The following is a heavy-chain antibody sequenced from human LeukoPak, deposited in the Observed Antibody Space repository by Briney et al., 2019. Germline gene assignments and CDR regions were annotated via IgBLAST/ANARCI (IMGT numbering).Heavy chain of an antibody. V-gene: IGHV1-18*01. D-gene: IGHD1-7*01. CDR1: GGTLNSHI. CDR3: ARDMTGTTSDY. J-gene: IGHJ4*02. Sequence: ASVKVSCKTSGGTLNSHIFTWVRQAPGQGLEWMGWISAYNGNTNYAQKLQGRVTMTTDTSTSTAYMALRSLRSDDTAVYYCARDMTGTTSDYWGQGTLVTVSS. CDR2: ISAYNGNT.